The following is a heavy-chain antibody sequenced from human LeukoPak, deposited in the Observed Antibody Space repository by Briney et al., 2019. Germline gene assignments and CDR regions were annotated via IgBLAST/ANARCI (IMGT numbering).Heavy chain of an antibody. V-gene: IGHV3-30*02. CDR3: AKAPPHSSGWYVFDY. Sequence: PGGSLRLSCAASGFTFSSYGIHWVRQAPGKGLEWVAFIRYDGSNKYYADSVKGRFTISSDNSKNTLYLQMNSLRAEDTAVYYCAKAPPHSSGWYVFDYWGQGTLVTVSS. CDR2: IRYDGSNK. D-gene: IGHD6-19*01. J-gene: IGHJ4*02. CDR1: GFTFSSYG.